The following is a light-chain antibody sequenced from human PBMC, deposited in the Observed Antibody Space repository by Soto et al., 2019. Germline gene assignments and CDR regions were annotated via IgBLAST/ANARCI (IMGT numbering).Light chain of an antibody. CDR2: QVS. CDR3: LSYTTSSTFV. CDR1: GSDIGAYNS. J-gene: IGLJ1*01. Sequence: QSALTQPASVSASPGQSITISCTGTGSDIGAYNSVSWYQQHPGKAPKLIVFQVSFRPSAVSDRFSGSKSDNTASLTISGLQTEDEADYSCLSYTTSSTFVFGTGTKGTVL. V-gene: IGLV2-14*01.